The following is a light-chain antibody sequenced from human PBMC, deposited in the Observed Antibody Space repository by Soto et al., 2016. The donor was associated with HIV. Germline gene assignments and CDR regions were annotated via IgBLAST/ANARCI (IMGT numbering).Light chain of an antibody. Sequence: DIQMTQSPSSVSASVGDRVTITCRASQAINSRLAWYQQKPGKAPEVLITATYTLQAGVPSRFSGSASGGTGTDFTLTIDSLQPEDFATYYCQQTDSFPFT. CDR2: ATY. J-gene: IGKJ3*01. CDR3: QQTDSFPFT. V-gene: IGKV1-12*01. CDR1: QAINSR.